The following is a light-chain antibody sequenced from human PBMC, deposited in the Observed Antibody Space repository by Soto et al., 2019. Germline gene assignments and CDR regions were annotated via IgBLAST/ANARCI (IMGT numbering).Light chain of an antibody. CDR1: QSVSSSY. CDR2: GAS. CDR3: QQYGSSGT. V-gene: IGKV3-20*01. J-gene: IGKJ1*01. Sequence: DIVLTRSPATLSLSPGERATLSCRAGQSVSSSYLAWYQQKPGQAPRLLIYGASNRATGIPDRFSGSGSGTDFTLTISRLEPEDLAVYYCQQYGSSGTFGQGTKVDIK.